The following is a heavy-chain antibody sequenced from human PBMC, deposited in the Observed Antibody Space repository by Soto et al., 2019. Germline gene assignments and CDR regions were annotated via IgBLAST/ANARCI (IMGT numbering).Heavy chain of an antibody. CDR1: GGSVSSGSYY. Sequence: KASETLSLTCTVSGGSVSSGSYYWSWIRQPPGKGLEWIGYIYYSGSTNYNPSLKSRVTISVDTSKNQFSLKLSSVTAADTAVYYCARDSSQNWFDPWGQGTLVTVSS. V-gene: IGHV4-61*01. J-gene: IGHJ5*02. CDR3: ARDSSQNWFDP. CDR2: IYYSGST. D-gene: IGHD6-6*01.